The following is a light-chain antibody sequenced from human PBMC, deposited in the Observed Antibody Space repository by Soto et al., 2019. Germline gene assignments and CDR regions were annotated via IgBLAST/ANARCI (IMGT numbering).Light chain of an antibody. Sequence: EIVLTQSPATLSLSPGERATLSCRASQSVSSYLVWYQHKPGQAPRLLIYDASNRATGIPARFSGSGSGTDFTLTSSSLEPEDYAVYYCQQRSNWPLTFGGGTKVDIK. CDR2: DAS. CDR3: QQRSNWPLT. V-gene: IGKV3-11*01. J-gene: IGKJ4*01. CDR1: QSVSSY.